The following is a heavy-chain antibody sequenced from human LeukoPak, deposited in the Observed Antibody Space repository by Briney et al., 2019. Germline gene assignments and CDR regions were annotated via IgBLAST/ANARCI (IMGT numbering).Heavy chain of an antibody. Sequence: SETLSLTCTVSGYSISSGYYWGWIRQPPGKGLEWIGSIYHSGSTYYNPSLKSRVTISVDTSKNQFSLKLGSVTAADTAVYYCARDPYSGNYGPYYYYYMDVWGKGTTVTISS. CDR2: IYHSGST. D-gene: IGHD1-26*01. J-gene: IGHJ6*03. CDR3: ARDPYSGNYGPYYYYYMDV. CDR1: GYSISSGYY. V-gene: IGHV4-38-2*02.